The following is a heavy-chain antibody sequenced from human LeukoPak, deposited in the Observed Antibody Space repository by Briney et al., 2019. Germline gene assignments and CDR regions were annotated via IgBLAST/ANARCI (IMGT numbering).Heavy chain of an antibody. Sequence: PSETLSLTCAVYGGSFSGYYWSWIRQPPGKGLEWIGYIYYSGSTNYNPSLKSRVTISVDTSKNQFSLKLSSVTAADTAVYYCARRAVAGTCFDYWGQGTLVTVSS. CDR3: ARRAVAGTCFDY. CDR1: GGSFSGYY. CDR2: IYYSGST. J-gene: IGHJ4*02. V-gene: IGHV4-59*08. D-gene: IGHD6-19*01.